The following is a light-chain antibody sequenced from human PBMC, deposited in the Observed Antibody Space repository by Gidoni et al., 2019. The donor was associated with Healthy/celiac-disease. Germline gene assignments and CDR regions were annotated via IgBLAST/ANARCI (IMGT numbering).Light chain of an antibody. CDR2: GAS. V-gene: IGKV3-20*01. J-gene: IGKJ5*01. Sequence: EIVLTQSPGTLSLSPGERATLSCRASQGVSSSYLALYQQEPGQAPRLLIYGASSRATGSPDRFSGSGSGTDFTLTISRLEPEDFAVYYCQQYGSSLSITFGQGTRLEIK. CDR1: QGVSSSY. CDR3: QQYGSSLSIT.